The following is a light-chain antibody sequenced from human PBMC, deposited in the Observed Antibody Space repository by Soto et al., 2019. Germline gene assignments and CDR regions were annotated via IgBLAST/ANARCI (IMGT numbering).Light chain of an antibody. J-gene: IGKJ2*01. CDR2: AAS. CDR3: QQYYDYPRT. Sequence: ALRMTQSPSSLSASTGDRVTITCRASQGISSYLAWYQQKPGKAPKLLIYAASTLQSGVPSRFSGSGSGTDFTLTISCLQSEDFATYYCQQYYDYPRTFGQGTKLEIK. V-gene: IGKV1-8*01. CDR1: QGISSY.